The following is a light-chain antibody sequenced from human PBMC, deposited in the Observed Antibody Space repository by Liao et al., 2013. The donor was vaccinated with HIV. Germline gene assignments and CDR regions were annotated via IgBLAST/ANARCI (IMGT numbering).Light chain of an antibody. Sequence: SYELTQPPSVSVSPGQTARITCSGEKPGQAPVLVIYKDSERPSGIPERFSGSSSGTTVTLTISGVQAEDEADYYCQSADSSGTYWVFGGGTKLTVL. CDR2: KDS. V-gene: IGLV3-25*03. CDR3: QSADSSGTYWV. J-gene: IGLJ3*02.